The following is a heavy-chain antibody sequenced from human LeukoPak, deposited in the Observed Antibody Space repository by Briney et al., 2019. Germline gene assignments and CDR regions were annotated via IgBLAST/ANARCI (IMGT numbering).Heavy chain of an antibody. Sequence: SETLSLTCTVSGGSISSSSYYWGWIRQPPGKGLEWIGSIYYSGSTYYNPSLKSRVTISVDTSKNQFSLKLSSVTAADTAVYYCARVGGPAAMPSWFGPWGQGTLVTVSS. CDR1: GGSISSSSYY. V-gene: IGHV4-39*07. CDR3: ARVGGPAAMPSWFGP. D-gene: IGHD2-2*01. CDR2: IYYSGST. J-gene: IGHJ5*02.